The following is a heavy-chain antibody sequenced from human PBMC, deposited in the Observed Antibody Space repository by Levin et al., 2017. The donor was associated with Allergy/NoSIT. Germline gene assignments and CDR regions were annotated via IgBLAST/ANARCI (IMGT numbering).Heavy chain of an antibody. J-gene: IGHJ6*02. CDR3: ARSGYCSGGSCYVHYYGMDV. D-gene: IGHD2-15*01. Sequence: EASVKVSCKASGYTFTSYGISWVRQAPGQGLEWMGWISAYNGNTNYAQKLQGRVTMTTDTSTSTAYMELRSLRSDDTAVYYCARSGYCSGGSCYVHYYGMDVWGQGTTVTVSS. CDR1: GYTFTSYG. V-gene: IGHV1-18*01. CDR2: ISAYNGNT.